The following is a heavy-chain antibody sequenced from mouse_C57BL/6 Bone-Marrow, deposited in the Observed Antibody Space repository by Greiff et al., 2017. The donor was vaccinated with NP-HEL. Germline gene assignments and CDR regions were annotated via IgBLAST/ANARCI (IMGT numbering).Heavy chain of an antibody. Sequence: QVQLKESGPELVRPGVSVKISCKGSGYTFTDYAMHWVKQSHAKSLEWIGVISTYYGDASYNQKFKDKATMTVDKSSSTAYMELARLTSEDSAVYYCARGLLFYYYGSSSILGYWGQGTTLTVSS. J-gene: IGHJ2*01. CDR3: ARGLLFYYYGSSSILGY. V-gene: IGHV1-67*01. CDR1: GYTFTDYA. CDR2: ISTYYGDA. D-gene: IGHD1-1*01.